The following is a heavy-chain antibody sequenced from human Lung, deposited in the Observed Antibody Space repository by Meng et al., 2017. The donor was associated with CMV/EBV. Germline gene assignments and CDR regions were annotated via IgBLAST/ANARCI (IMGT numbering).Heavy chain of an antibody. CDR1: DYISTADYF. D-gene: IGHD4-11*01. Sequence: DYISTADYFWSWIRQPPGKGLEWIGNIFHIGRTFYNPSLRSRVSISIDTSKNHFSLRLISVTAADTAVYYCARVSLTLGYGYSNYFDPWGPGTLVTVSS. V-gene: IGHV4-30-4*01. CDR2: IFHIGRT. J-gene: IGHJ5*02. CDR3: ARVSLTLGYGYSNYFDP.